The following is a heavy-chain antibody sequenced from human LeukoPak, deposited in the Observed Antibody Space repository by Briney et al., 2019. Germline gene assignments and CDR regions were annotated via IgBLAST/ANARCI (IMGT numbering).Heavy chain of an antibody. D-gene: IGHD3-22*01. CDR2: ISAYNGNT. J-gene: IGHJ3*02. Sequence: ASVKVSCKASGYTFTSYGISWVRQAPGQGLEWMGWISAYNGNTNYAQKLQGRVTMTTDTSTSTAYMELRSLRSDDTAVYYCARTNYITMIVVVTRDAFDIWGQGTMVTVSS. CDR1: GYTFTSYG. V-gene: IGHV1-18*01. CDR3: ARTNYITMIVVVTRDAFDI.